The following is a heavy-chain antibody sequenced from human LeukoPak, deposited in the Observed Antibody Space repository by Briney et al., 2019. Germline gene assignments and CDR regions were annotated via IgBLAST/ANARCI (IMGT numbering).Heavy chain of an antibody. J-gene: IGHJ4*02. V-gene: IGHV3-7*01. CDR3: ARDPDTAMAHFDY. D-gene: IGHD5-18*01. Sequence: GGSLRLSGAASGFIFTNYFMSWVRQAPGKGLEWVANIKQDGSEKYYVDSVKGRFTISRDNAKNSLYLQMNSLRAEDTAVYYCARDPDTAMAHFDYWGQGTLVTVSS. CDR2: IKQDGSEK. CDR1: GFIFTNYF.